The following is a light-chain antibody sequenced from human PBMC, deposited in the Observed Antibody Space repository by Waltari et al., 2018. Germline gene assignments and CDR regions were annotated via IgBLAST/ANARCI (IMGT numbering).Light chain of an antibody. V-gene: IGKV1-39*01. CDR3: QHFVSFPYT. CDR1: QDIGGH. Sequence: DILMTQSPSSLSASVGDRITITCRASQDIGGHLNWYQQKPGKAPRLLTWFVNRLQSGVPSRFSGSGSGTEFSLTISSLEPEDAGTSFCQHFVSFPYTFGRGTKVELK. J-gene: IGKJ2*01. CDR2: FVN.